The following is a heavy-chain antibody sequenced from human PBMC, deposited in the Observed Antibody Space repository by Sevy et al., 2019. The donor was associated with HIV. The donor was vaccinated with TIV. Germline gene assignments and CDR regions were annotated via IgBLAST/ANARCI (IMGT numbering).Heavy chain of an antibody. CDR2: ISSNGGST. Sequence: WGSLRLSCSASGCTFSSYSMHWVRQAPGKGLEYVSAISSNGGSTYYADSVKGRFTISRDNSKNTLYLQMSSLRAADTAVYYCVKGVSYSRTRDAFDIWGQGTMVTVSS. J-gene: IGHJ3*02. CDR1: GCTFSSYS. CDR3: VKGVSYSRTRDAFDI. V-gene: IGHV3-64D*06. D-gene: IGHD6-13*01.